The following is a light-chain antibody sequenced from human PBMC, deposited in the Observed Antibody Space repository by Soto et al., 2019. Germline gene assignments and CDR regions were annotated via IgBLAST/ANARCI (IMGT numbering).Light chain of an antibody. V-gene: IGKV3-20*01. J-gene: IGKJ1*01. CDR3: QQYGSSPPWT. CDR1: QSVSRSY. CDR2: GAS. Sequence: ESVLTQSPGTLSLSPGERATLSCRASQSVSRSYLAWYQQQPGQAPRLLIYGASSRATGIPDRFSGSGSGTDFTLTISRLEPEDFAVYYCQQYGSSPPWTFGQGTKVEIK.